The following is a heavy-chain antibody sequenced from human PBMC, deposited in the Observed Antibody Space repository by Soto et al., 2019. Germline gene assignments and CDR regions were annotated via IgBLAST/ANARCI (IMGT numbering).Heavy chain of an antibody. Sequence: PGESLKISCKGSGYNFTSYWITWVRQMPGKGLEWMGRIDPSDSYTHYSPSFQGHVTISADKSISTAYLQWSTLKASDTAMYYCARGIDATHGNYYYGLDVWGQGTTVTVSS. CDR3: ARGIDATHGNYYYGLDV. V-gene: IGHV5-10-1*01. CDR2: IDPSDSYT. CDR1: GYNFTSYW. D-gene: IGHD2-15*01. J-gene: IGHJ6*02.